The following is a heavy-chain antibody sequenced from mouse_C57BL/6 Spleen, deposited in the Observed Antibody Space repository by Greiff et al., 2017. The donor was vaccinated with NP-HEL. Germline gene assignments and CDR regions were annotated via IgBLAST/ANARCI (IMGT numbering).Heavy chain of an antibody. CDR1: GYTFTDYY. Sequence: QVHVKQSGAELVRPGASVKLSCKASGYTFTDYYINWVKQRPGQGLEWIARIYPGSGNTYYNEKFKGKATLTAEKSSGTAYMQLSSLTSEDSAVYFCAREDYGSTWFAYWGQGTLVTVSA. D-gene: IGHD1-1*01. CDR2: IYPGSGNT. V-gene: IGHV1-76*01. CDR3: AREDYGSTWFAY. J-gene: IGHJ3*01.